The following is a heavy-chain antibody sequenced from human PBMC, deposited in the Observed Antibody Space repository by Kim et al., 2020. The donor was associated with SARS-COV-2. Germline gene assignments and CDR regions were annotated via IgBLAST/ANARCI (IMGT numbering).Heavy chain of an antibody. V-gene: IGHV4-34*01. CDR3: ARVKLRGLRFLEWLLSAGMDV. D-gene: IGHD3-3*01. CDR2: INHSGST. Sequence: SETLYLTCAVYGGSFSGYYWSWIRQPPGKGLEWIGEINHSGSTNYNPSLKSRVTISVDTSKNQFSLKLSSVTAADTAVYYCARVKLRGLRFLEWLLSAGMDVWGQGTTVTVSS. CDR1: GGSFSGYY. J-gene: IGHJ6*02.